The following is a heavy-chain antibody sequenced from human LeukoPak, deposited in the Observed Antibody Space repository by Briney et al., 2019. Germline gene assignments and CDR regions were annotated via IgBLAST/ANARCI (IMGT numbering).Heavy chain of an antibody. CDR2: IYYSGST. CDR1: GGSISSGGYY. Sequence: SQTPSLTCTVSGGSISSGGYYWSWIRQHPGTGLEWIGYIYYSGSTYYNPSLKSRVTISVDTSKNQFSLKLSSVTAADTAVYYCARVSYYGSGSYYYYYYVDVWGKGTTVTVSS. J-gene: IGHJ6*03. V-gene: IGHV4-31*03. CDR3: ARVSYYGSGSYYYYYYVDV. D-gene: IGHD3-10*01.